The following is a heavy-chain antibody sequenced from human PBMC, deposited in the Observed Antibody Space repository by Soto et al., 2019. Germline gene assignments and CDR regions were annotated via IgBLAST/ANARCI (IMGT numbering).Heavy chain of an antibody. CDR2: INSEGTGT. CDR3: VRDYDSSGYNSDY. Sequence: GVLRVSWADAGFSLSSYWMPWVRQVPGKGLVWVSRINSEGTGTIYADSVQGRFTISRDNAKNTLYLQMNSLRAEDTAVYYCVRDYDSSGYNSDYWGQGTPVTVSS. CDR1: GFSLSSYW. J-gene: IGHJ4*02. D-gene: IGHD3-22*01. V-gene: IGHV3-74*01.